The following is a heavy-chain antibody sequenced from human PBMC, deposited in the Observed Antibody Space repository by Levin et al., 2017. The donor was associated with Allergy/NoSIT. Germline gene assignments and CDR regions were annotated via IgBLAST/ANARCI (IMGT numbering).Heavy chain of an antibody. Sequence: GGSLRLSCAASGFTFSSYAMSWVRQAPGKGLEWVSAISGSGGSTYYADSVKGRFTISRDNSKNTLYLEMNSLRAEDTAVYYCAKATNGAAAGTQGMWFDPWGPGTLVTVSS. V-gene: IGHV3-23*01. CDR3: AKATNGAAAGTQGMWFDP. CDR2: ISGSGGST. CDR1: GFTFSSYA. D-gene: IGHD6-13*01. J-gene: IGHJ5*02.